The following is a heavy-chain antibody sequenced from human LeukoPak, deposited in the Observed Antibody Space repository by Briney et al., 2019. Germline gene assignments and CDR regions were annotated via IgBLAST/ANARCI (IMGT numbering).Heavy chain of an antibody. CDR1: GFTFSSYS. CDR3: ARDLNWGFDY. J-gene: IGHJ4*02. V-gene: IGHV3-21*01. CDR2: MSSSSNFI. D-gene: IGHD7-27*01. Sequence: GGSLRLSCAASGFTFSSYSLNWVRQAPGKGLEWVSSMSSSSNFIYYADSLKGRFTISRANAKNSLYLQMNSLRAEDTAVYYCARDLNWGFDYWGQGTLVTVSS.